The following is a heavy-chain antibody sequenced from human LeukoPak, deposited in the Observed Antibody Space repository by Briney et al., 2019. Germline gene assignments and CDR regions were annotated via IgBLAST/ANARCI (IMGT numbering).Heavy chain of an antibody. CDR1: GGSISSTNYY. CDR3: ARHYCAGSGTYRPFDY. J-gene: IGHJ4*02. CDR2: IYSDGT. V-gene: IGHV4-39*01. Sequence: PSGALSLTCIVSGGSISSTNYYWGWIRQPPGKGLEWIGCIYSDGTYYNPSLKSPISLSVETSKNPFFLSLRSVSATDTAVYFCARHYCAGSGTYRPFDYWGQGTLVTVAS. D-gene: IGHD3-10*01.